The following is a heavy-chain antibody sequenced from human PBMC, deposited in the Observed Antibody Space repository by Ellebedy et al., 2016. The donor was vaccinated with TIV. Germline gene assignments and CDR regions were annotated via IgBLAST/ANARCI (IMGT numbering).Heavy chain of an antibody. V-gene: IGHV4-59*01. D-gene: IGHD3-9*01. Sequence: SETLSLTCTVSGGSIGTFYWNWIRQPPGKGLEWIGYVYYPGTTNYNPSLRSRVSILVDTSENQFSLNLNSVTAADTAVYFCARADWTYDILTGYSPNRFDYWGQGTLVSVSS. CDR3: ARADWTYDILTGYSPNRFDY. CDR2: VYYPGTT. CDR1: GGSIGTFY. J-gene: IGHJ4*02.